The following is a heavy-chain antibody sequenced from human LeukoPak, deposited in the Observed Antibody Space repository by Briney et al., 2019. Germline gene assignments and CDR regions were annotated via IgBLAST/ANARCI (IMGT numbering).Heavy chain of an antibody. V-gene: IGHV4-34*01. Sequence: SETLSLTCAVYGGSFSGYYWSWIRQPPGKGLEWIGSIYYSGSTYYNPSLKSRVTISVDTSKNQFSLKLSSVTAADTAVYYCARLSGRDYYFDYWGQGTLVTVSS. CDR3: ARLSGRDYYFDY. CDR2: IYYSGST. CDR1: GGSFSGYY. J-gene: IGHJ4*02. D-gene: IGHD4/OR15-4a*01.